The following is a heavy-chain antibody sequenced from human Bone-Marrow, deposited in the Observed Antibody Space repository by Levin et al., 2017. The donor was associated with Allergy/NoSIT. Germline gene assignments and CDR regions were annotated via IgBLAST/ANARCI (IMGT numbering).Heavy chain of an antibody. CDR3: ARQYCGGDCYTVQP. CDR2: ISHSGKT. CDR1: GGSISSFDYY. D-gene: IGHD2-21*02. V-gene: IGHV4-31*03. J-gene: IGHJ1*01. Sequence: SETLSLTCTVSGGSISSFDYYWTWIRQHPGKGLEWIGYISHSGKTNYNPSLRSRLTMSVDTSKNQFSLRLSFVTVADTAVYYCARQYCGGDCYTVQPWGQGTLVTVSS.